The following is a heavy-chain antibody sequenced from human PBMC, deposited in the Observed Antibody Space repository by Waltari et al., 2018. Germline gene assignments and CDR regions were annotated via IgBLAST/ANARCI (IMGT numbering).Heavy chain of an antibody. CDR3: ARSTVVPAALNWFDP. CDR1: GGSISSYY. V-gene: IGHV4-4*07. J-gene: IGHJ5*02. D-gene: IGHD2-2*01. CDR2: IYTSGST. Sequence: QVQLQESGPGLVKPSETLSLTCTVSGGSISSYYWSWIRQPAGKGLEWIGRIYTSGSTNYNPARKSRGTMSVDTSKNQFSLKLSSVTAADTAVYYCARSTVVPAALNWFDPWGQGTLVTVSS.